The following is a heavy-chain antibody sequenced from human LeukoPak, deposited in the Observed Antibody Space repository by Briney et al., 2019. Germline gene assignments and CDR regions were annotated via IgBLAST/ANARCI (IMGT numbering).Heavy chain of an antibody. V-gene: IGHV4-4*07. CDR1: GGSIRSYF. D-gene: IGHD6-13*01. J-gene: IGHJ4*02. CDR3: ARAGYTSTWTFDY. CDR2: IYTTGST. Sequence: SETLSLTCSVSGGSIRSYFWSWIRQSAGKGLGHIGRIYTTGSTNYNPSLRSRVTMSVDTSKNQFSLNLKSVNAADTAVYYCARAGYTSTWTFDYWGQGILVTVSS.